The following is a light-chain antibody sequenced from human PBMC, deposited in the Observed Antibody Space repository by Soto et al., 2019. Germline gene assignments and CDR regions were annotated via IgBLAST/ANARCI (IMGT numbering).Light chain of an antibody. J-gene: IGLJ1*01. CDR1: SGDIGTYNL. CDR2: EVN. Sequence: QSALTQPASVSGSPGQSIAISCTGTSGDIGTYNLVSWYQQPPGKAPKLMISEVNKRPSGVSDRFSGSKSGDAASLTISGLRTEDEADYYCCSFAGSGTGVFGTGTKVTVL. CDR3: CSFAGSGTGV. V-gene: IGLV2-23*02.